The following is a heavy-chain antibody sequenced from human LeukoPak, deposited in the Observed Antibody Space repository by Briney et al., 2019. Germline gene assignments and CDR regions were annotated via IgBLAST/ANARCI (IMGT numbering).Heavy chain of an antibody. D-gene: IGHD3-10*01. CDR2: ISYDGSDK. V-gene: IGHV3-30*04. CDR1: GFTFSSYA. Sequence: GGSLRLSCAASGFTFSSYAMHWVRQAPGKGLEWVAVISYDGSDKYYADSVKGRFTISRDNSKNTLYLQVNSLRAEDTAVYYCARDWNYYGIFDCWGQGTLVTVSS. J-gene: IGHJ4*02. CDR3: ARDWNYYGIFDC.